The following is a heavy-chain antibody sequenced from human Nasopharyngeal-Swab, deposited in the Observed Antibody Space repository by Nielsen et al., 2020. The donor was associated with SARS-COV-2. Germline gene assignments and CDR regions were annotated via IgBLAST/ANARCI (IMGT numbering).Heavy chain of an antibody. CDR2: INHSGST. J-gene: IGHJ6*03. V-gene: IGHV4-34*01. CDR3: ARGVPSLPAPYYYYYYMDV. Sequence: GSLRLSCAVYGGSFSGYYWSWIRQPPGKGLEWIGEINHSGSTNYNPSLKSRVTISVDTSKNQFSLKLSSVTAADTAVYYCARGVPSLPAPYYYYYYMDVWGKGTTVTSP. CDR1: GGSFSGYY.